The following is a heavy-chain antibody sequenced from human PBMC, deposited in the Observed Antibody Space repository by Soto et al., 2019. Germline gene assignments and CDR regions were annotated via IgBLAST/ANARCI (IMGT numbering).Heavy chain of an antibody. J-gene: IGHJ3*02. CDR3: ATYVDSSSPDAFDI. CDR2: IYPGDSDT. D-gene: IGHD6-13*01. CDR1: GYSFTSYW. Sequence: PGESLKISCEGSGYSFTSYWIGWVRQIPGKGLEWMGIIYPGDSDTRYRQSFQGQVTISADKSISTAYLQWSSLKASDTAMYYCATYVDSSSPDAFDIWGQGTMVTVSS. V-gene: IGHV5-51*01.